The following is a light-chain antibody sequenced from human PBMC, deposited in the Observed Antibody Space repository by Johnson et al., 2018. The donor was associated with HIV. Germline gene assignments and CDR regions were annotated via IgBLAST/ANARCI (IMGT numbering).Light chain of an antibody. CDR2: ENN. CDR1: SSNIGNNY. J-gene: IGLJ1*01. CDR3: GTWDSSLSAFYV. Sequence: SVLTQPPSVSAAPGQKVTISCSGSSSNIGNNYVSWYQQLPGTAPKLLIYENNKRPSGIPDRFSGSNSGTSATPVITGLLTADEADYYCGTWDSSLSAFYVFGTGTKVTVL. V-gene: IGLV1-51*02.